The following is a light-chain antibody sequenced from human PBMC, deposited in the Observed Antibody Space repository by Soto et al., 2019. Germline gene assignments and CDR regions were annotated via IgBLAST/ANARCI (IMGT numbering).Light chain of an antibody. V-gene: IGKV3-20*01. CDR1: QRVTSTY. Sequence: EVVLPQSPGTLSLSPGERATLSCSASQRVTSTYLAWYQQKPGQAPRLLIYGASSRATGIPDRFSGSGSGTDFTLTISSLQPEDFSTYDCQQLKSYPITCGQGTRLEIK. CDR3: QQLKSYPIT. CDR2: GAS. J-gene: IGKJ5*01.